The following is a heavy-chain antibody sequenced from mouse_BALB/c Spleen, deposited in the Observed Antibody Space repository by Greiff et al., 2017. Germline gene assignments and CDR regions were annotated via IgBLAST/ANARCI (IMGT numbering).Heavy chain of an antibody. Sequence: VQLQQPGAELVKPGASVKLSCKASGYTFTSYWMHWVKQRPGQGLEWIGEINPSNGRTNYNEKFKSKATLTVDKSSSTAYMQLSSLTSEDSAVYYCAFYGNYAAMDYWGQGTSVTVAS. CDR3: AFYGNYAAMDY. CDR2: INPSNGRT. D-gene: IGHD2-1*01. CDR1: GYTFTSYW. J-gene: IGHJ4*01. V-gene: IGHV1S81*02.